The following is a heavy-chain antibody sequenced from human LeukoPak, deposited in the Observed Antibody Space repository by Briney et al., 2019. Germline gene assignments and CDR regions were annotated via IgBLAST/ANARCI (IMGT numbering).Heavy chain of an antibody. CDR2: ISYDGSNK. V-gene: IGHV3-30*14. CDR1: GFTFSSYA. CDR3: ARSHPAIYGDYVVSLGWFDP. J-gene: IGHJ5*02. Sequence: PSGGSLRLSCAASGFTFSSYAMHWVRQAPGKGLEWVAVISYDGSNKYYADSVKGRFTISRDNSKNTLYLQMNSLRAEDTAVYYCARSHPAIYGDYVVSLGWFDPWGQGTLVTVSS. D-gene: IGHD4-17*01.